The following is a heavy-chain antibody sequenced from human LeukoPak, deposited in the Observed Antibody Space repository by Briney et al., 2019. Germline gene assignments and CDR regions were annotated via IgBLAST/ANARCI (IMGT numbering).Heavy chain of an antibody. CDR2: IIPILGIA. V-gene: IGHV1-69*04. CDR1: GGTFSSYA. J-gene: IGHJ4*02. CDR3: ARDSSIAALWGPFDY. Sequence: SVKVSCKASGGTFSSYAISWVRQAPGQGLEWMGRIIPILGIANYAQKFQGRVTITADKSTSTAYMELSSLRSEDTAVYYCARDSSIAALWGPFDYWGQGTLVTVSS. D-gene: IGHD6-6*01.